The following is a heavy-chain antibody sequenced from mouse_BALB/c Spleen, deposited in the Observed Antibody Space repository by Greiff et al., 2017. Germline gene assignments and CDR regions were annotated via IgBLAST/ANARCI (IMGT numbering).Heavy chain of an antibody. Sequence: EVKLVESGGGLVQPGGSLRLSCATSGFTFTDYYMSWVRQPPGKALEWLGFIRNKANGYTTEYSASVKGRFTISRDNSQSILYLQMNTLRAEDSATYYCARDDDYVFDYWGQGTTLTVSS. CDR2: IRNKANGYTT. CDR3: ARDDDYVFDY. V-gene: IGHV7-3*02. J-gene: IGHJ2*01. D-gene: IGHD2-4*01. CDR1: GFTFTDYY.